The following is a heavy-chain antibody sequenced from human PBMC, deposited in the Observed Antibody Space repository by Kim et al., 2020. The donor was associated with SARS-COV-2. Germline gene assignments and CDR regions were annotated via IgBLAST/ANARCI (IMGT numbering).Heavy chain of an antibody. CDR3: ARDPRTTIFGVVIINGYFDY. CDR1: GYSFTSYA. J-gene: IGHJ4*02. V-gene: IGHV7-4-1*01. Sequence: ASVKVSCKASGYSFTSYAMNWVRQAPGQGLEWMGWINTNTGNPTYAQGFTGRFVFSLDTSVSTAYLQIGSLKAEDTAVYYCARDPRTTIFGVVIINGYFDYWGQGTLVTVSS. CDR2: INTNTGNP. D-gene: IGHD3-3*01.